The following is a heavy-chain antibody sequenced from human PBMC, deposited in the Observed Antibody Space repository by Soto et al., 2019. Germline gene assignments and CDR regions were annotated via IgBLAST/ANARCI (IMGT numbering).Heavy chain of an antibody. CDR2: ISSSSSYI. Sequence: GGSLILSCAASGFTFSSYSMNWARQAPGKGLEWVSSISSSSSYIYYADSVKGRFTISRDNAKNSLYLQMNSLRAEDTAVYYCARERTGRYYYGMDVWGQGTTVTVSS. J-gene: IGHJ6*02. V-gene: IGHV3-21*01. CDR3: ARERTGRYYYGMDV. CDR1: GFTFSSYS.